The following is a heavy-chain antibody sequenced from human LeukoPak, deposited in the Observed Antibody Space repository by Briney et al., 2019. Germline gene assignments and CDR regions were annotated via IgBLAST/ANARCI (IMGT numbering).Heavy chain of an antibody. V-gene: IGHV3-15*01. Sequence: GGSLRLSCAASGFTFSNAWMSWVRQAPGKGLEWVGRIKSKTDGGTTDYAAPVKGRFTIPRDDSKNTLYLQMNSLKTEDTAVYYCTTVGGYCSGGSCYGMDVWGEGTTVTVSS. J-gene: IGHJ6*04. CDR1: GFTFSNAW. CDR3: TTVGGYCSGGSCYGMDV. D-gene: IGHD2-15*01. CDR2: IKSKTDGGTT.